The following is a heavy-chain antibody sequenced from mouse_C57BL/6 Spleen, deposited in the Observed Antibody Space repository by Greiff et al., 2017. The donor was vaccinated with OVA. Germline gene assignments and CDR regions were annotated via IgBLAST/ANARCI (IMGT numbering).Heavy chain of an antibody. CDR1: GLNIKNTY. J-gene: IGHJ3*01. CDR3: ARDPFAY. V-gene: IGHV14-3*01. Sequence: VQLQQSVAELVRPGASVTLSCTASGLNIKNTYMHWVKQRPEQGLEWIGRIDPANGNTKYAPKFQGKDTITADTSSNTAYLQLSSLTSEDTDIYYCARDPFAYWGQGTLVTVSA. CDR2: IDPANGNT.